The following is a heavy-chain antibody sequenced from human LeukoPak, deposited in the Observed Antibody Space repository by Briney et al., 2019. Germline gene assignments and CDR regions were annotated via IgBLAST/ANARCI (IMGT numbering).Heavy chain of an antibody. D-gene: IGHD5-24*01. CDR2: INPNSGVT. J-gene: IGHJ4*02. CDR3: ARTWGVEMATISTIDY. CDR1: GYTFTGYF. V-gene: IGHV1-2*02. Sequence: ASVKVSCKASGYTFTGYFMHWVRQAPRQGLEWLGWINPNSGVTNYAQKFQGRVTMARDTSISTAYMELSRLRSDDTAVYYCARTWGVEMATISTIDYWGQGTLVTVSS.